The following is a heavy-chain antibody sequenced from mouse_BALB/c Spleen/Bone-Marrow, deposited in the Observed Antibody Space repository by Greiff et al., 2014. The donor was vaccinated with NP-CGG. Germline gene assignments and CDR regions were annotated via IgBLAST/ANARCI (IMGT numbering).Heavy chain of an antibody. CDR2: ILPGSGST. Sequence: VQRVESGADLMKPGASVKIPCKATGYRFNSYWIEWVKQRPGHGLEWIGEILPGSGSTNFNEKFKGKATFTAYTSSNTAYMQISSLTSEDSAVYYCARLGIRSFDYWGQGTTLTVSS. CDR1: GYRFNSYW. D-gene: IGHD3-1*01. V-gene: IGHV1-9*01. J-gene: IGHJ2*01. CDR3: ARLGIRSFDY.